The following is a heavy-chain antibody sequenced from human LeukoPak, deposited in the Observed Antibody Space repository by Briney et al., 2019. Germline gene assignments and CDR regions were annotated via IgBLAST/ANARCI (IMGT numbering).Heavy chain of an antibody. D-gene: IGHD5-24*01. V-gene: IGHV1-8*03. CDR3: ARLGRMATIGYLDY. CDR1: GYTFTSYD. CDR2: MNPNSGNT. Sequence: GASVKVSCKASGYTFTSYDINWVRQATGQGLEWMGWMNPNSGNTGYAQKFQGRVTITRNTSISTAYMELSSLRSEDTAVYYCARLGRMATIGYLDYWGQGTLVTVSS. J-gene: IGHJ4*02.